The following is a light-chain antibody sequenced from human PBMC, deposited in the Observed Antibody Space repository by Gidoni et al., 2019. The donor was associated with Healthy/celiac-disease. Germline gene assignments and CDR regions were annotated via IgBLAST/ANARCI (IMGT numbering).Light chain of an antibody. CDR1: QSVSSY. V-gene: IGKV3-11*01. CDR3: QQRSNWPPIT. CDR2: DAS. J-gene: IGKJ5*01. Sequence: IVLTQSPATLSLSPGDRATLSCRASQSVSSYLAWYQQKPGQAPRLLIYDASNRATGIPARFRGSGSGTDFTLTISSLEPEDFAVYYCQQRSNWPPITFGQGTRLEIK.